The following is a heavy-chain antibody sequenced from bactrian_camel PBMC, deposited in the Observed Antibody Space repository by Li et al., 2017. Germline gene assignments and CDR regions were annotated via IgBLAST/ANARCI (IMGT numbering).Heavy chain of an antibody. V-gene: IGHV3S40*01. D-gene: IGHD4*01. CDR1: GITFSSYA. CDR3: TMFDY. CDR2: IDAGGGTT. J-gene: IGHJ4*01. Sequence: VQLVESGGGLVQPGGSLRLSCAASGITFSSYAMSWVRQAPGKGLEWVSCIDAGGGTTYYADSEKGRFTIARSNTKNTVYLQLNSLKTEDTALYYCTMFDYWGQGTQVTVS.